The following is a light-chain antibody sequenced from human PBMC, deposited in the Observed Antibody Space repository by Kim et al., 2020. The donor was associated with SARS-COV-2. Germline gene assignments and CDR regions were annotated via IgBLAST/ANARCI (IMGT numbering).Light chain of an antibody. J-gene: IGKJ4*01. CDR2: ETS. CDR1: QSVGNS. CDR3: QQRYNSPLT. Sequence: EIVLTQSPATLSLSPGERATLSCRASQSVGNSLAWFQQKPGQAPRLLIFETSNRATGIPARFSGSGSGTAFNLTMSSLEPEDFAVYYCQQRYNSPLTFGGGTKFDIK. V-gene: IGKV3-11*01.